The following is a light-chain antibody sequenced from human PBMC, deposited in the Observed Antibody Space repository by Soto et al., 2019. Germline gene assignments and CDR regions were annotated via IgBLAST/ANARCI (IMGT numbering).Light chain of an antibody. CDR1: QSVSYN. Sequence: EIVMAQSPATLSVSPGEGATLSCRASQSVSYNLSWYQHKPGQAPRLLIYGPSTRATGIPARFSGSGSGTEFTLTISSLQPDYFATYYCQHYNSYSEAFGQGTKVDIK. CDR3: QHYNSYSEA. J-gene: IGKJ1*01. V-gene: IGKV3-15*01. CDR2: GPS.